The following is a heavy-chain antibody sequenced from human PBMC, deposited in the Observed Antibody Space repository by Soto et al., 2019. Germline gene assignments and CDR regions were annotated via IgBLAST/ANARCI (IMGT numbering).Heavy chain of an antibody. CDR2: IYYSGST. J-gene: IGHJ4*02. V-gene: IGHV4-31*03. D-gene: IGHD3-3*01. CDR1: GGSISSGGDY. CDR3: ARQVMADFWSGYQFFDY. Sequence: QVQLQESGPGLVKPSQTLSLTCTVSGGSISSGGDYWSWIRQHPGKCLEWIGYIYYSGSTYYNPSLKRRVTISVDTSKNQFSLKLSSVTAADTAVYYCARQVMADFWSGYQFFDYWGQGTLVTVSS.